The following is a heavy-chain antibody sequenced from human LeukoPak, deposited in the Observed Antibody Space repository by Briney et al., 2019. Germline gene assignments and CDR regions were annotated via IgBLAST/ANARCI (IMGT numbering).Heavy chain of an antibody. Sequence: SVKVSCKASGGTFRSYAINWVRQAPGHGLEWMGGITPIFGTPSYAQKFQDRVTITTDESTNTAYVEVRSLRSEDTAVYYCARDAGWDDFWSGYYPDWGQGTLVTVFS. CDR3: ARDAGWDDFWSGYYPD. D-gene: IGHD3-3*01. J-gene: IGHJ4*02. V-gene: IGHV1-69*05. CDR1: GGTFRSYA. CDR2: ITPIFGTP.